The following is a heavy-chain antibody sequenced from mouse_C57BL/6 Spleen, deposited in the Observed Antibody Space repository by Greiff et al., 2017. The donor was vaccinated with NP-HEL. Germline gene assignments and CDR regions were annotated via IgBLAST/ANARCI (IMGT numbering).Heavy chain of an antibody. D-gene: IGHD1-1*01. CDR3: AGTGYGSSYDAMDY. V-gene: IGHV3-1*01. J-gene: IGHJ4*01. CDR1: GYAITSGYD. Sequence: EVQLQESGPGMVKPSQSLSLTCTVSGYAITSGYDWHLIRHLPGNKLEWMGYISYSGSTNYNPSLKSRISITHDTSKNPFFLKLNSVTTEDTATYYGAGTGYGSSYDAMDYWGQGTSVTVSS. CDR2: ISYSGST.